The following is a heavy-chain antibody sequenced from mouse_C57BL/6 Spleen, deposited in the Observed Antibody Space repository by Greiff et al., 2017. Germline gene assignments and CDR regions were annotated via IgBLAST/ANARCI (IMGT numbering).Heavy chain of an antibody. CDR2: IYPGDGDT. Sequence: QVQLQQSGPELVKPGASVKISCKASGYAFSSSWMNWVKQRPGKGLEWIGRIYPGDGDTNYNGKFKGKATLTADKSSSTAYMQLSSLTSEDSAVYVCFYDGYYGGFDYWGQGTTLTVSS. V-gene: IGHV1-82*01. CDR3: FYDGYYGGFDY. CDR1: GYAFSSSW. D-gene: IGHD2-3*01. J-gene: IGHJ2*01.